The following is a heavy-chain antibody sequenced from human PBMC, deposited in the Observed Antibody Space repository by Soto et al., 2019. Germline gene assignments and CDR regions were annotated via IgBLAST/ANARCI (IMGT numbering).Heavy chain of an antibody. CDR3: ARGGAVAGGVEGFDP. CDR1: GYTFTGYY. V-gene: IGHV1-2*02. Sequence: ASVKVSCKASGYTFTGYYIHWVRQAPGQGLEWMGWINPNSGGTIYTQKFQGRVTMTRDTTVTTAYMELTRLISDDTAVYYPARGGAVAGGVEGFDPWGQGTRVTVSS. J-gene: IGHJ5*02. CDR2: INPNSGGT. D-gene: IGHD6-19*01.